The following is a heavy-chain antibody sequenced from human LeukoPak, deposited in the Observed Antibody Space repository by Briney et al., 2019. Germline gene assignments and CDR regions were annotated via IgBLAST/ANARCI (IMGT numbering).Heavy chain of an antibody. CDR2: IRYDGSNK. Sequence: WGSLRLSCAASGFTFSRYGMHWVRQAPGKGLEWVAFIRYDGSNKYYADSVKGRFTISRDNSKNTLYLQMNSLRAEDTAVYYCAKDGGYCSSTSCYRDAFDIWGQGTMVTVSS. V-gene: IGHV3-30*02. D-gene: IGHD2-2*03. CDR3: AKDGGYCSSTSCYRDAFDI. J-gene: IGHJ3*02. CDR1: GFTFSRYG.